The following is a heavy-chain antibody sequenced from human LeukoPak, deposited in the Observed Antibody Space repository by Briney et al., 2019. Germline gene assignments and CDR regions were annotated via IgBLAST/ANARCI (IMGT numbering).Heavy chain of an antibody. V-gene: IGHV3-23*01. D-gene: IGHD3-16*01. CDR1: GFTLTTDS. Sequence: GGSLRLSCAASGFTLTTDSMNWVRQAPGKGLEWVSTLGSGGTTYYADSVKGRFTITRDDSKNTLYLQINSLRDEDTAVYYCAKGGGNEFDIWGQGTMVTVSS. CDR2: LGSGGTT. CDR3: AKGGGNEFDI. J-gene: IGHJ3*02.